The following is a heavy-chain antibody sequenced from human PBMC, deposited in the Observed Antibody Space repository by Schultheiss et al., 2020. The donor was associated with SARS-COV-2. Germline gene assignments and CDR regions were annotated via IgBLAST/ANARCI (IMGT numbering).Heavy chain of an antibody. CDR2: ISTSSIYI. Sequence: GESLKISCAASGFTFSSYSMNWVRQAPGKGLEWVSSISTSSIYIYYADSLKGRFTISRDNAKNSLSLQMNSLRAEDTAVYYCARERAVPAGQGDYYYYYMDVWGKGTTVTVSS. CDR3: ARERAVPAGQGDYYYYYMDV. D-gene: IGHD2-2*01. CDR1: GFTFSSYS. J-gene: IGHJ6*03. V-gene: IGHV3-21*01.